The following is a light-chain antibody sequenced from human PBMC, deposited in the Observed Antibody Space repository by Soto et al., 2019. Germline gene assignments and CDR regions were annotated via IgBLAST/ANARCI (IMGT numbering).Light chain of an antibody. CDR3: ETWDCNILV. J-gene: IGLJ2*01. Sequence: QLVLTQSSSASASLGSSVKLTCTLSSGHSSYIIAWHQQQPGKAPRYLMKLEGSGSYNKGSGVPDRFSGSSSGADRYLTISNLQFEDEADYYLETWDCNILVFGGGTKLTVL. CDR1: SGHSSYI. V-gene: IGLV4-60*02. CDR2: LEGSGSY.